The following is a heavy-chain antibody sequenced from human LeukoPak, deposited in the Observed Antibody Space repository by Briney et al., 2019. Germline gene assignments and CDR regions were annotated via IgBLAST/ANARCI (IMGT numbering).Heavy chain of an antibody. V-gene: IGHV1-2*02. CDR3: ARGRPWFGELPFDY. Sequence: ASVKVSCKASGYTFTGYYMHWVRQAPGQGLEWMGWINPNSGGTNYAQKFQGRVTMTRNTSISTAYMELSSLRSEDTAVYYCARGRPWFGELPFDYWGQGTLVTVSS. CDR1: GYTFTGYY. J-gene: IGHJ4*02. CDR2: INPNSGGT. D-gene: IGHD3-10*01.